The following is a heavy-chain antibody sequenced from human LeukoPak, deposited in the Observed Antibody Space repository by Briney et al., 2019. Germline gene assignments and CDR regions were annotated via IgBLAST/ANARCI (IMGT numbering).Heavy chain of an antibody. V-gene: IGHV3-48*01. Sequence: GGSLRLSCAASGFTFSSYSMNWVRQAPGKGLEWVSYISSSSSTIYYADSVKGRFTISRDNAKNSLYLQMNSLRAEDTAVYYRARGPPIAAAGYFDYWGQGTLVTVSS. CDR2: ISSSSSTI. J-gene: IGHJ4*02. D-gene: IGHD6-13*01. CDR1: GFTFSSYS. CDR3: ARGPPIAAAGYFDY.